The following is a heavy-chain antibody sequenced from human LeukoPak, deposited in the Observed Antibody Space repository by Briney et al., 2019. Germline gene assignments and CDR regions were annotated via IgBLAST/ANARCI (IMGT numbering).Heavy chain of an antibody. CDR1: GFIFSSYW. CDR2: TNTDGSST. CDR3: VRDCGATGCDY. V-gene: IGHV3-74*01. J-gene: IGHJ4*02. D-gene: IGHD3-9*01. Sequence: PGESLRLSCAASGFIFSSYWMHWVRQAPGKGLVWVSRTNTDGSSTTYADSVKGRFTISRDNAENTLYLQMNSLRAEDTAFYYCVRDCGATGCDYWGQGTLVTVSS.